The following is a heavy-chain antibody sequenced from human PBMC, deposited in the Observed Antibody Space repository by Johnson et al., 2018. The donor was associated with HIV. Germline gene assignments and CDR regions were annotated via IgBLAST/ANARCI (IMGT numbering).Heavy chain of an antibody. CDR1: GFSFSSSD. CDR2: IGSGGLT. Sequence: VQLVESGGGLVQPGGSLRLSCAASGFSFSSSDIYWVRQFTGKGLEWVSGIGSGGLTYYLDSVKGRFTISRDNSKNTLYLQMNSLRAEDTAVYYCAREKIRAFDIWGQGTMVTVSS. V-gene: IGHV3-13*01. J-gene: IGHJ3*02. CDR3: AREKIRAFDI.